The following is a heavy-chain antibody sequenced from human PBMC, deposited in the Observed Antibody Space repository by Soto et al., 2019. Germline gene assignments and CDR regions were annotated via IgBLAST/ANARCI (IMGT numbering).Heavy chain of an antibody. J-gene: IGHJ4*02. CDR2: ISAYNGNT. Sequence: ASVKVSCKASGYTFTSYGISWARQAPGQGLEWMGWISAYNGNTNYAQKLQGRVTMTTDTSTSTAYMELRSLRSDDTAVYYCARFRGRVVVITRPLDYWGQGTLVTVSS. CDR1: GYTFTSYG. CDR3: ARFRGRVVVITRPLDY. V-gene: IGHV1-18*01. D-gene: IGHD3-22*01.